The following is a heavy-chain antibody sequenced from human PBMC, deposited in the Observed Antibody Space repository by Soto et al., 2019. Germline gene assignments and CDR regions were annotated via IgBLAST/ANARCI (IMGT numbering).Heavy chain of an antibody. D-gene: IGHD3-3*01. CDR1: GVTVRIYA. Sequence: PGGCMRLACAASGVTVRIYAMAGVRLPPGKGLEWVSSIHGSGDSPYYADSVKGRFTVSRDNSKTTLYLQMDSLSAEDTALYYFVRDFGAWSNIRQFQYWGQGALVTVSS. CDR2: IHGSGDSP. V-gene: IGHV3-23*01. J-gene: IGHJ4*02. CDR3: VRDFGAWSNIRQFQY.